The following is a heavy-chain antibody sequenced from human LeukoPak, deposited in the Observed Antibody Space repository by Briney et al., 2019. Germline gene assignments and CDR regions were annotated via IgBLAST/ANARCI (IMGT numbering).Heavy chain of an antibody. CDR2: LSGRGANT. Sequence: GGSLRLSCVVSGFTFNNYAMSWVRKAPGKGLEWVSALSGRGANTYYADSVRGRFTISRDNSRNTLYLQMDNLRAEDTAVYYCARWGSCSSASCQAGAFDVWGQGTLVTVSS. CDR3: ARWGSCSSASCQAGAFDV. V-gene: IGHV3-23*01. CDR1: GFTFNNYA. J-gene: IGHJ4*02. D-gene: IGHD2-2*01.